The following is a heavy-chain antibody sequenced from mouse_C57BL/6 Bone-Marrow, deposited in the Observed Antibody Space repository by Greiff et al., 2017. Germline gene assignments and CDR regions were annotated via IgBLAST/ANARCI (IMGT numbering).Heavy chain of an antibody. CDR1: GYTFTSYT. CDR3: ARSRSPAWFAY. Sequence: QVQLQQSGAELARPGASVKMSCKASGYTFTSYTMHWVKQRPGQGLEWIGYINPSSGYTKYNQKFKDKATLTADKSSSTAYMQLRSLTSEDSAVYYCARSRSPAWFAYWGQGTLVTVSA. J-gene: IGHJ3*01. CDR2: INPSSGYT. V-gene: IGHV1-4*01. D-gene: IGHD1-1*01.